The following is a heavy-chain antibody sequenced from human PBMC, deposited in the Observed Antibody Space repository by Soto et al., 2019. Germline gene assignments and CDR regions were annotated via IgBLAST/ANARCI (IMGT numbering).Heavy chain of an antibody. CDR2: IIPIFGAS. J-gene: IGHJ3*01. CDR3: ASDPLSGWAHDAFDV. V-gene: IGHV1-69*01. CDR1: GGTFSTSG. D-gene: IGHD3-22*01. Sequence: QVHLVQSGAEMKKPGSSVRVSCEASGGTFSTSGFGWVRQAPGQGLEWMGGIIPIFGASNYAPKFQGRITINAEESTSTSYLEMSGLKSEDTAAYYCASDPLSGWAHDAFDVWGPGTLNIVSS.